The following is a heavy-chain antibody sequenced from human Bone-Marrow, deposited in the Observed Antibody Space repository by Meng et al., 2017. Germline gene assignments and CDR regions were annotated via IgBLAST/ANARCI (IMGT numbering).Heavy chain of an antibody. CDR1: GDSVSSTSAA. Sequence: QVQLTQSGPGLVKPSQTLSLTCTLRGDSVSSTSAAWHWIRRSPSRGLEWLGRTYYRSRWYTDYAVSVKSRININPDTTENHFSLQLNSVTPEDTAVYYCARESSGSPLDYWGRGTLVTVSS. J-gene: IGHJ4*02. CDR2: TYYRSRWYT. D-gene: IGHD1-26*01. CDR3: ARESSGSPLDY. V-gene: IGHV6-1*01.